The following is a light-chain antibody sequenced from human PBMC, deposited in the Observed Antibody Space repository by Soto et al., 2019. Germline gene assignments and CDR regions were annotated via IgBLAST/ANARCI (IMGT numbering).Light chain of an antibody. CDR3: QQRSSWPPT. Sequence: EIVLTQSPATLSLSPGERATLSCRASQSVSSSLAWYQQKPGQAPRLLVYDASNRATGIPARFSGSGSGTDFTLTISSLESEDFAVYYCQQRSSWPPTFGGGT. CDR2: DAS. CDR1: QSVSSS. V-gene: IGKV3-11*01. J-gene: IGKJ4*01.